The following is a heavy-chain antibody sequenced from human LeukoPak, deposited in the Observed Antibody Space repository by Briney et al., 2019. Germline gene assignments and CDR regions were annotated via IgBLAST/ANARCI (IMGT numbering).Heavy chain of an antibody. CDR3: ARLDCGGDCRGDY. CDR2: IYHSGST. Sequence: PSETLSLTCAVSGYSISSGYYWGWIRQPPGKGLEWIGSIYHSGSTYYNPSLKSRVTISVDTSKNQFSLKLSSVTAADTAVYYCARLDCGGDCRGDYWGQGTLVTVSS. J-gene: IGHJ4*02. V-gene: IGHV4-38-2*01. CDR1: GYSISSGYY. D-gene: IGHD2-21*01.